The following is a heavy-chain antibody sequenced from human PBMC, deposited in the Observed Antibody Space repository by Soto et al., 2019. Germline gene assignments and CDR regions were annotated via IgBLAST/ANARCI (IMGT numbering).Heavy chain of an antibody. CDR3: AREVYGVARFDI. Sequence: PSDTLSLTCTSSGDSISSYYWSWIRQPPGKGLEWIGYIYYSGSTNYNSSLKSRVTISVDTSKNQFSLKLSSVTAADTAVYYCAREVYGVARFDIWGQGTMVT. V-gene: IGHV4-59*01. D-gene: IGHD4-17*01. CDR2: IYYSGST. CDR1: GDSISSYY. J-gene: IGHJ3*02.